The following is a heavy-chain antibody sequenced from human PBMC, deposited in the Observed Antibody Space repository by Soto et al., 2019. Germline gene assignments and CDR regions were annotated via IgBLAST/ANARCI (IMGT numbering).Heavy chain of an antibody. CDR1: GGSISSYY. Sequence: SETLSLTCTVSGGSISSYYWSWIRQPPGKGLEWIGYIYYSGSTNYNPSLKSRVTISVDTSKNQFSLKLTSVTAAGTAVYYCARARATIAAAAIFDCWGQGTLVTVSS. CDR2: IYYSGST. V-gene: IGHV4-59*12. D-gene: IGHD6-13*01. CDR3: ARARATIAAAAIFDC. J-gene: IGHJ4*02.